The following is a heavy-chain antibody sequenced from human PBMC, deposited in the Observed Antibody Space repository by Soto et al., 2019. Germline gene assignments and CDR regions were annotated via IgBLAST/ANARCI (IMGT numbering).Heavy chain of an antibody. CDR2: IIRIFSTA. D-gene: IGHD1-26*01. CDR1: GGTFSSYA. CDR3: ARDGWELLAFDI. Sequence: GASVKVSCKASGGTFSSYAISWVRQAPGQGLEWMGGIIRIFSTANYAQKFQGRVTITADESTSTAYMELSRLRSDDTAVYYCARDGWELLAFDIWGQGTMVTVSS. J-gene: IGHJ3*02. V-gene: IGHV1-69*13.